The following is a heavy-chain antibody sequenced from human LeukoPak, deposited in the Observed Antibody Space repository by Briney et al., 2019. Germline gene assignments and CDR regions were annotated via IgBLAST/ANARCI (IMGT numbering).Heavy chain of an antibody. CDR3: AKSSSSLVAYYYYMDV. V-gene: IGHV3-33*06. J-gene: IGHJ6*03. CDR1: GFAFNSYA. Sequence: GGSLRLSCAASGFAFNSYAMHWVRQAPGKGPEWVAVIWYDGSSKYYAESVKGRFTISRDNSKNTLYLLMDSLRAEDTALYYCAKSSSSLVAYYYYMDVWGKGTTVTISS. CDR2: IWYDGSSK.